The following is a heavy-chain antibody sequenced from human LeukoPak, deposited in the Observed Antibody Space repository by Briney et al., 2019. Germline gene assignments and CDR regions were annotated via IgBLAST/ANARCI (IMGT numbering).Heavy chain of an antibody. CDR2: VYHSGST. D-gene: IGHD6-13*01. J-gene: IGHJ4*02. V-gene: IGHV4-38-2*02. Sequence: SETLSLTCTVSGYSISSGYYWGWIRQPPGKGLEWIGSVYHSGSTYYSPSLKSRVTISVDTSKNQFSLKLTSVTAADTALYYCAGYSSSPTYYFDYWGQGTLVTVSS. CDR1: GYSISSGYY. CDR3: AGYSSSPTYYFDY.